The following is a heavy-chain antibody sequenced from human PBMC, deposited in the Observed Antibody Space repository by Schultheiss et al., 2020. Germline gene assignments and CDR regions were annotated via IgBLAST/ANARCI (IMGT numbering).Heavy chain of an antibody. D-gene: IGHD6-13*01. V-gene: IGHV4-61*01. CDR3: ARDWPYSSSWYGVYGMDV. J-gene: IGHJ6*04. CDR1: GGSISSSSYY. CDR2: IYYSGST. Sequence: SETLSLTCTVSGGSISSSSYYWGWIRQPPGKGLEWIGYIYYSGSTNYNPSLKSRVTISVDTSKNQFSLKLSSVTAADTAVYYCARDWPYSSSWYGVYGMDVWGKGTTVTVSS.